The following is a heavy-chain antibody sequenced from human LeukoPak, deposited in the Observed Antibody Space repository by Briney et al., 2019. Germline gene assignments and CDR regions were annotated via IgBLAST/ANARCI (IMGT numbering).Heavy chain of an antibody. CDR3: ARDRYYDSSGYPFDY. D-gene: IGHD3-22*01. CDR1: GFTFSSYG. J-gene: IGHJ4*02. V-gene: IGHV3-33*01. Sequence: PGGSLRLSCAASGFTFSSYGMHWVRQATGKGLEWVAVIWYDGSNKYYADSVKGRFTISRDNSKNTLYLQMNSLRAEDTAVYYCARDRYYDSSGYPFDYWGQGTLVTVSS. CDR2: IWYDGSNK.